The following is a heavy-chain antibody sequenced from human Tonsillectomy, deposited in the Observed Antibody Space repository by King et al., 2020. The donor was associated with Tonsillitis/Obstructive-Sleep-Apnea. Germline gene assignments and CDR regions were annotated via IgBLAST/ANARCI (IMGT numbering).Heavy chain of an antibody. Sequence: VQLVESGGGLVQPGGSLRIACAASGFTFSSYAMSWGRQAPGKGLEWVSAISGSGGSTYYAESVKGRITISRDNSKNTLYLQMNTLRAEDTAVYYCATGRDTGLVIDAFDNWGQGTMVTVSS. J-gene: IGHJ3*02. V-gene: IGHV3-23*04. CDR1: GFTFSSYA. D-gene: IGHD5-18*01. CDR2: ISGSGGST. CDR3: ATGRDTGLVIDAFDN.